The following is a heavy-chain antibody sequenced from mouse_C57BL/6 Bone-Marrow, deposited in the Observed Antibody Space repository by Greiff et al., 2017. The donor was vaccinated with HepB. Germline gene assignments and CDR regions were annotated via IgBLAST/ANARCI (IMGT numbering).Heavy chain of an antibody. J-gene: IGHJ4*01. CDR3: ARSLVVYAMDY. CDR2: IYPGDGDT. D-gene: IGHD2-2*01. CDR1: GYAFSSSW. V-gene: IGHV1-82*01. Sequence: LQESGPELVKPGASVKISCKASGYAFSSSWMNWVKQRPGKGLEWIGRIYPGDGDTNYNGKFKGKATLTADKSSSTAYMQLSSLTSEDSAVYFCARSLVVYAMDYWGQGTSVTVSS.